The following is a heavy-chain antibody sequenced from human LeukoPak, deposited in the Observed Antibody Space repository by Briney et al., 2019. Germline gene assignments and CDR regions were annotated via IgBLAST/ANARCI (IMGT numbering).Heavy chain of an antibody. Sequence: GRSLRLSCAASGFTFSSYGMHWVRQAPGRGLEWVAVIWYDGSNKYYADSVKGRFTISRDNSKNTLYLQMNSLRAEDTAVHYCAKDLGRGGSYWDWGQGTLVTVSS. D-gene: IGHD1-26*01. V-gene: IGHV3-33*06. CDR3: AKDLGRGGSYWD. CDR1: GFTFSSYG. CDR2: IWYDGSNK. J-gene: IGHJ4*02.